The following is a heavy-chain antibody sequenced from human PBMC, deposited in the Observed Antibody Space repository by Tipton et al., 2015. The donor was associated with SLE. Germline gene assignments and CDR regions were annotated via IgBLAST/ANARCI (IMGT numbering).Heavy chain of an antibody. J-gene: IGHJ3*02. Sequence: TLSLTCTVSGGSISSSSYYWGWIRQPPGKGLEWIGSIYHSGSTHYNPSLESRVTISVDTSKNQFSLKLSSVTAAETAVYYCARDHGDYEAFDIWGQGTMVTVSS. CDR1: GGSISSSSYY. CDR2: IYHSGST. V-gene: IGHV4-39*07. CDR3: ARDHGDYEAFDI. D-gene: IGHD4-17*01.